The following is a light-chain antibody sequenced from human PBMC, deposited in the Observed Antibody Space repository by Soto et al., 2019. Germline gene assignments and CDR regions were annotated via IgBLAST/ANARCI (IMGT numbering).Light chain of an antibody. CDR1: SSDVGSYIL. Sequence: QSALTQPASVSGSPGQSITISCTGTSSDVGSYILVSWYQQHPGKAPKLLIFEVSRRPSGVSDRFSGSKSGNMASLTISGLLAEDDADYYCCSYAGSTTTYVFGTGTKLTVL. CDR2: EVS. CDR3: CSYAGSTTTYV. V-gene: IGLV2-23*02. J-gene: IGLJ1*01.